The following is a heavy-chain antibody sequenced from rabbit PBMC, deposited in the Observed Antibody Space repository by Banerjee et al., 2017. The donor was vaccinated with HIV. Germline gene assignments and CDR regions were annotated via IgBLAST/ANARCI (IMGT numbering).Heavy chain of an antibody. CDR2: IITGSSGTT. CDR1: GFSFSSSYY. V-gene: IGHV1S40*01. Sequence: QSLEESGGDLVKPGASLTLTCTASGFSFSSSYYISWVRQAPGKGLEWIACIITGSSGTTYYASWAKGRFTISKTSSTTVTLQMTSLTAADTATYSCARAAYSSSSGYSHFNLWGPGTLVTVS. J-gene: IGHJ4*01. CDR3: ARAAYSSSSGYSHFNL. D-gene: IGHD1-1*01.